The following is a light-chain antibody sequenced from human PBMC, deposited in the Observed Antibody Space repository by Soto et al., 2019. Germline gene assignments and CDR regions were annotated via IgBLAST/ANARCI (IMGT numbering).Light chain of an antibody. Sequence: IVLTQSPGTMSLSPGERATLSCRASQSISSSYLAWYQQKPGQAPRLRIYGASTRATGIPARFSGSGSGTEFTLTISSLQSEEFAVYYCQQFNNWYTFGQGTKLDIK. CDR3: QQFNNWYT. CDR2: GAS. V-gene: IGKV3-15*01. J-gene: IGKJ2*01. CDR1: QSISSSY.